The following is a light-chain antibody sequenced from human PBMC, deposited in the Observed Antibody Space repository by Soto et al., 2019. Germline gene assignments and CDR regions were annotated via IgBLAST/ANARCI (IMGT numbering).Light chain of an antibody. Sequence: DIELTQSPSTLSASVGDRVTITCRASQSISSWLAGYQQKPGKAPKLLIYKASSLESGVPSRFSGSGSGTEFTLTISSRQPEDFETNNCQKNNSYPYTFGEGTKREIK. CDR3: QKNNSYPYT. J-gene: IGKJ2*01. V-gene: IGKV1-5*03. CDR1: QSISSW. CDR2: KAS.